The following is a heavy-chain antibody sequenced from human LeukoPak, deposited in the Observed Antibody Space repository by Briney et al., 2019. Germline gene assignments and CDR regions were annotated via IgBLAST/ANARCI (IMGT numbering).Heavy chain of an antibody. V-gene: IGHV4-34*01. J-gene: IGHJ5*02. Sequence: SETLSLTCAVYGGSFNSYYWSWIRQPPGKALEWIREINHNGNTNDNPSLKSRVTISLGTSKNQFSLKMTSVTAADTAVYFCARHSQTDSGWFRWFDPWGQGSLVTVSS. CDR2: INHNGNT. CDR3: ARHSQTDSGWFRWFDP. CDR1: GGSFNSYY. D-gene: IGHD6-19*01.